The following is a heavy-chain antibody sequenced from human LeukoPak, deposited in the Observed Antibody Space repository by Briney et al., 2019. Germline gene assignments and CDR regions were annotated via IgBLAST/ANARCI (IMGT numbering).Heavy chain of an antibody. D-gene: IGHD3-10*01. CDR2: IIPIFGTA. J-gene: IGHJ4*02. CDR1: GGTFSSYA. CDR3: VKGSSKTAFDY. V-gene: IGHV1-69*05. Sequence: SVKVSCKASGGTFSSYAISWVRQAPGQGLEWMGRIIPIFGTANYAQKFQGRATITTDESTSTAYMELSSLRSEDTAVYYCVKGSSKTAFDYWGQGTLVTVSS.